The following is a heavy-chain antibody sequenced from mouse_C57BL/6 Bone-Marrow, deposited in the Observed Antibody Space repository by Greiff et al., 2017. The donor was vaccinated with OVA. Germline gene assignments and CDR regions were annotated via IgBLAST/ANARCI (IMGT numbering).Heavy chain of an antibody. CDR2: IDPSDSET. CDR1: GYTFTSYW. V-gene: IGHV1-52*01. CDR3: AIYYGSSLYYFDY. J-gene: IGHJ2*01. D-gene: IGHD1-1*01. Sequence: VQLQQPGAELVRPGSSVKLSCKASGYTFTSYWLHWVKPRPIQGLEWIGNIDPSDSETHYNQKFKDKATLTVDKSSSTAYMQLSSLTSEDSAVYYCAIYYGSSLYYFDYWGQGTTLTVSS.